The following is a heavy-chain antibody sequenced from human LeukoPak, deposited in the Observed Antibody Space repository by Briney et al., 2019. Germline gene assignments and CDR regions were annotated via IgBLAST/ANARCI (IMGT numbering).Heavy chain of an antibody. D-gene: IGHD3-22*01. J-gene: IGHJ6*03. Sequence: GASVKVSCKASGYTFTSYAISWVRQAPGQGLEWMGGIIPSFGTANYAQKFQGRVTITADESTSTAYMELSSLRSEDTAVYYCARHPIVPKRYYYDSSGYYYYYYYMDVWGKGTTVTVSS. V-gene: IGHV1-69*13. CDR1: GYTFTSYA. CDR3: ARHPIVPKRYYYDSSGYYYYYYYMDV. CDR2: IIPSFGTA.